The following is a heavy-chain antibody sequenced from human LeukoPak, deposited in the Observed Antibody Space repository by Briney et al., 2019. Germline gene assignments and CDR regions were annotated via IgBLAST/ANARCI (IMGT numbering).Heavy chain of an antibody. CDR2: SGSTI. J-gene: IGHJ4*02. D-gene: IGHD3-10*01. Sequence: SGSTIYYADSVKGRFTISRDNAKNSLYLQMNSLRAEDTAVYYCAGFDYYGSECYYNHFDSWGQGTLVTVSS. V-gene: IGHV3-48*03. CDR3: AGFDYYGSECYYNHFDS.